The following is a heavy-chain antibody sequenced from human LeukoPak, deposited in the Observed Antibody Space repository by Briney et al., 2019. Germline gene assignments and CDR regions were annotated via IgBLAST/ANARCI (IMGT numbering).Heavy chain of an antibody. CDR1: GGSISSSSYY. CDR2: IYISGST. D-gene: IGHD1-1*01. J-gene: IGHJ4*02. Sequence: SETLSLTCTVSGGSISSSSYYWSWMRQPAGKELEWIGRIYISGSTNYNPSLKSRVTMSVDTSKNQFSLKLSSLTAADTAVYYCARDRGTWNDDGFDYWGQGTLVTVSS. CDR3: ARDRGTWNDDGFDY. V-gene: IGHV4-61*02.